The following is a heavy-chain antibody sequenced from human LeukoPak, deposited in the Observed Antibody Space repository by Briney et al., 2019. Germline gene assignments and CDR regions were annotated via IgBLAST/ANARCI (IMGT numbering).Heavy chain of an antibody. D-gene: IGHD3-22*01. CDR2: IYSNGIT. CDR3: ARRAYYDSSGYSPASGYFDL. V-gene: IGHV4-4*08. Sequence: SETLSLTCTVSGGFIFSYYWNWIRQPPGKGLEWIGYIYSNGITSYNPSLWSRGTISIATSKNKFSLRLRSVTAADTAIYYCARRAYYDSSGYSPASGYFDLWGRGTLVSVSS. J-gene: IGHJ2*01. CDR1: GGFIFSYY.